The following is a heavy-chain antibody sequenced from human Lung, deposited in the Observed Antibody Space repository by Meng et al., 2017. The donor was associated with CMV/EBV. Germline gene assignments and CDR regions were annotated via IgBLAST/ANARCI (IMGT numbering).Heavy chain of an antibody. V-gene: IGHV1-18*01. CDR1: GYTFGSYG. CDR3: ASGTPGRSYCDY. J-gene: IGHJ4*02. Sequence: QVHRLRSGPEVKKPGACVRFSCKASGYTFGSYGICWVRQAPGQGLEWMGWFVNYVDTYPAPKFQGRVTMTTDTHTNTAFMELRSLTSDDTAVYYCASGTPGRSYCDYWGQGTLVTVSS. D-gene: IGHD2-15*01. CDR2: FVNYVDT.